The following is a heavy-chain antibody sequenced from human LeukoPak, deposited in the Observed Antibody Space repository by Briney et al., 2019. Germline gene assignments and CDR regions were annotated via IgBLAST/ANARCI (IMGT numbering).Heavy chain of an antibody. Sequence: PSETLSLTCTVSGGSISSGVCYWSWIRQHPGKGLEWIGYIYYSGSTYYNPSLKSRVTISVDTSKNQFSLKLSSVTAADTAVYYCASTYCSGGSCYRGWFDPWGQGTLVTVSS. CDR3: ASTYCSGGSCYRGWFDP. CDR1: GGSISSGVCY. J-gene: IGHJ5*02. CDR2: IYYSGST. V-gene: IGHV4-31*03. D-gene: IGHD2-15*01.